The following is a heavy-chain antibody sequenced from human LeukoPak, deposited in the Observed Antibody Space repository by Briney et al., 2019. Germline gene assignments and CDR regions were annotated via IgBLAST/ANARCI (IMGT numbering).Heavy chain of an antibody. Sequence: ASVKVSCTASGYTFTGNYIYWVRQAPGQGLEWMGWINPNSGGTNYAQKFQGRVTMTRDTSISTAYMELSRLRSDDTAVYYCARRLSSSSWIDAFDIWGQGTMVTVSS. CDR2: INPNSGGT. V-gene: IGHV1-2*02. CDR1: GYTFTGNY. CDR3: ARRLSSSSWIDAFDI. D-gene: IGHD6-13*01. J-gene: IGHJ3*02.